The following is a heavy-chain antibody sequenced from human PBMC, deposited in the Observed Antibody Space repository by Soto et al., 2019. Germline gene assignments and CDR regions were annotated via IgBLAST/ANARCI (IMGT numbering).Heavy chain of an antibody. CDR2: ISAYNGNT. J-gene: IGHJ4*02. Sequence: ASVKVSCKASGYTFTSYGISCVRQAPGQGLEWMGWISAYNGNTNYAQKLQGRVTMTTDTSTSTAYMELRSLRSDDTAVYYCARAEDYDILTGSLEYWGQGTLVTVSS. CDR3: ARAEDYDILTGSLEY. CDR1: GYTFTSYG. D-gene: IGHD3-9*01. V-gene: IGHV1-18*01.